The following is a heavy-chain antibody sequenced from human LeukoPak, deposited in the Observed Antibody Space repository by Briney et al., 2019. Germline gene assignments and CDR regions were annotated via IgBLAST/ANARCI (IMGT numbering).Heavy chain of an antibody. V-gene: IGHV4-39*01. D-gene: IGHD5-12*01. Sequence: SETLSLTCAVSGASISSSHYYWGWVRQSQGKGLEWIGNIYSSGNTYYNASLKSRVTMKIDTSKNQFFLKLSSVTAADTAMYYCAKSKGYGLIDYWGQGALVTVSS. CDR2: IYSSGNT. J-gene: IGHJ4*02. CDR1: GASISSSHYY. CDR3: AKSKGYGLIDY.